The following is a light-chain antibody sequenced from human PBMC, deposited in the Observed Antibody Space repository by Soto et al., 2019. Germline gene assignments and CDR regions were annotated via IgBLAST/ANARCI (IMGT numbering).Light chain of an antibody. CDR3: QSYDSSLSGYV. J-gene: IGLJ1*01. V-gene: IGLV1-40*01. CDR1: SSNIGAGYD. Sequence: QSVLTQPPSVSGAPGQRVTISCTGSSSNIGAGYDVHWYQQLPGTAPKLLISGNSNRPSGVPDRFSGSKSGTSVSLAITGLQAEDEADYDCQSYDSSLSGYVFGPGTKLTVL. CDR2: GNS.